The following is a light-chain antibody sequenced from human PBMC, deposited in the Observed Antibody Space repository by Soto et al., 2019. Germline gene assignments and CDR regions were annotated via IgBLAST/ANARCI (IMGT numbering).Light chain of an antibody. CDR2: GAS. J-gene: IGKJ1*01. V-gene: IGKV1-5*01. Sequence: DIQMTQSPPTLSASVGDRVTITCRASQSIRHYLAWYQQMPGKAPKLLIYGASTLQSGVPSTFSGSGSGTEFTLTISGLQPDDFGTYFCQHHNSYSQTFGQGTKVEIK. CDR1: QSIRHY. CDR3: QHHNSYSQT.